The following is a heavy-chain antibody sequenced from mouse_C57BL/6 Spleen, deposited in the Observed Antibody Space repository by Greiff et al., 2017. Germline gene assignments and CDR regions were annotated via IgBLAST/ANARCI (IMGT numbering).Heavy chain of an antibody. Sequence: EVKLMESGGGLVKPGGSLTLSCAASGFTFSDSGMHWVRQAPEKGLEWVAYISSGSSTIYYADTVKGRFTISRDNAKNTLFLQMTSLRSEDTAMYYCARPDDGYYLYAMDYWGQGTSVTVSS. V-gene: IGHV5-17*01. CDR2: ISSGSSTI. J-gene: IGHJ4*01. D-gene: IGHD2-3*01. CDR3: ARPDDGYYLYAMDY. CDR1: GFTFSDSG.